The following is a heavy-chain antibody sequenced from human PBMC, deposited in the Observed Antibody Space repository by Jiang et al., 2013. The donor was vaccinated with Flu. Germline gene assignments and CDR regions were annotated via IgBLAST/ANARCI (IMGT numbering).Heavy chain of an antibody. CDR1: GGSISSGGYY. CDR2: IYYSGST. V-gene: IGHV4-31*03. Sequence: GPGLVKPSQTLSLTCTVSGGSISSGGYYWSWIRQHPGKGLEWIGYIYYSGSTYYNPSLKSRVTISVDTSKNQFSLKLSSVTAADTAVYYCARGRNGYSYGYYYYYGMDVWGQGTTVTVSS. CDR3: ARGRNGYSYGYYYYYGMDV. J-gene: IGHJ6*02. D-gene: IGHD5-18*01.